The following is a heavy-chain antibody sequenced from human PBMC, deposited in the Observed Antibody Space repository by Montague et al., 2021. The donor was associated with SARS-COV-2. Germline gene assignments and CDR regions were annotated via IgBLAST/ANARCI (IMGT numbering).Heavy chain of an antibody. CDR1: GGSFSGYY. Sequence: SETLSLTCAVYGGSFSGYYWSWIRQPPGKGLEWIGEINHSGSTNYNPSLKSRVTISVDTSKNQFPLKLSSVTAADTAVYYCARGSGVYYYYYYGMDVWGQGTTVTVSS. J-gene: IGHJ6*02. V-gene: IGHV4-34*01. D-gene: IGHD3-10*01. CDR2: INHSGST. CDR3: ARGSGVYYYYYYGMDV.